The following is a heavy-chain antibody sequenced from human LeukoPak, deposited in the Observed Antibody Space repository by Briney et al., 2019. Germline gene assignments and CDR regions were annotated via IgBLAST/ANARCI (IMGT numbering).Heavy chain of an antibody. CDR2: IYYSGST. J-gene: IGHJ4*02. CDR3: ARSQYSSSWRTGFDY. D-gene: IGHD6-13*01. CDR1: GGSISSYY. Sequence: SETLSLTCTASGGSISSYYWSWIRQPPGKGLEWVGYIYYSGSTNYNPSLKSRVTISVDTSKNQFSLKLSSVTAADTAVYYCARSQYSSSWRTGFDYWGQGTLVTVSS. V-gene: IGHV4-59*01.